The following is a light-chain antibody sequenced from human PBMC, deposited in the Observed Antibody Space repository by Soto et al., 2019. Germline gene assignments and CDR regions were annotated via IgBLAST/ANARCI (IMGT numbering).Light chain of an antibody. V-gene: IGKV3-15*01. CDR2: GTS. CDR3: QQYEAYWT. CDR1: QSVSVN. Sequence: EIVMTQSPVTLSVSPGERATLFCRASQSVSVNLAWYQQKPGQAPRLLIYGTSTRATGVPARFSGSGSGTEFTLTISSLQSEDSATYYCQQYEAYWTFGPGTKVQI. J-gene: IGKJ3*01.